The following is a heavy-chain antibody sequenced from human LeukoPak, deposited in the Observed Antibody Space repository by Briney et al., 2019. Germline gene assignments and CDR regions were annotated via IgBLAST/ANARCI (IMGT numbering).Heavy chain of an antibody. CDR2: ISYDESDK. Sequence: GGSLRLSCAASGFTFSSYSMHWVRQAPGKGLEWVAVISYDESDKYYADSVKGRFTISRDNSKNTLYLQMNSLRPEDTAVYYCAKGVVAATNAAYYGMDVWGQGTTVTVSS. V-gene: IGHV3-30*18. CDR1: GFTFSSYS. CDR3: AKGVVAATNAAYYGMDV. D-gene: IGHD2-15*01. J-gene: IGHJ6*02.